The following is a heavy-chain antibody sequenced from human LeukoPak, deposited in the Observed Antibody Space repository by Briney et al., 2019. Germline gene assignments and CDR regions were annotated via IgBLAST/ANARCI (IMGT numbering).Heavy chain of an antibody. V-gene: IGHV1-2*06. CDR1: GYTFTGYY. Sequence: ASVKVSCKASGYTFTGYYMHWVRQAPGQGLEYMGRINPISGGTVYAQKFQGRVTMTRDTSITTAYMELTRLISDDTAVYYCARYCSSTSCYSDYWGQGTLVTVSS. J-gene: IGHJ4*02. CDR2: INPISGGT. CDR3: ARYCSSTSCYSDY. D-gene: IGHD2-2*01.